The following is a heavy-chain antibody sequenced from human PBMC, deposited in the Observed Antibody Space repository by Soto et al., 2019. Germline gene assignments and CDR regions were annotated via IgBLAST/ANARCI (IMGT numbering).Heavy chain of an antibody. CDR3: IRGGSPYYYDY. CDR2: ILSKAGNYAT. Sequence: EVQLVESGGGLVQTGGSLKLSCAGSGFIFSGSAVHWVRHASGKGLEWVGRILSKAGNYATAYPSSMKGRFTISRDDSEKTAFLQMNSLKTEDTAVYYCIRGGSPYYYDYWGQGTLVAVSS. J-gene: IGHJ4*02. V-gene: IGHV3-73*01. CDR1: GFIFSGSA.